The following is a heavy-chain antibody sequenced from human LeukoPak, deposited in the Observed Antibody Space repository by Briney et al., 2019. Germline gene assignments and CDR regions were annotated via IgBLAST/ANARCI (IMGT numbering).Heavy chain of an antibody. V-gene: IGHV4-59*01. CDR2: IYYSGST. CDR1: GGSISSYY. J-gene: IGHJ3*02. Sequence: SETLSLTCTVSGGSISSYYWSWIRQPPGKGLGWIAYIYYSGSTNYNPSLKSRVAISIDTSKNQFSLKLNSVTAADTAVYYCARGLIRQSAFDIWGQGTMVTVSS. CDR3: ARGLIRQSAFDI. D-gene: IGHD2-8*01.